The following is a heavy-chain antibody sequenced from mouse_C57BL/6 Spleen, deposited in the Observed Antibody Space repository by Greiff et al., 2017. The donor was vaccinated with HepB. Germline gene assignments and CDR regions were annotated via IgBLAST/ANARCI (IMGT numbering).Heavy chain of an antibody. Sequence: VPLQQPGAELVMPGASVKLSCKASGYTFTSYWMHWVKQRPGQGLEWIGEIDPSDSYTNYNQKFKGKSTLTVDKSSRPAYMQLSSLTSEDSAVYYCARSYDGYLDYWGQGTTLTVSS. CDR3: ARSYDGYLDY. D-gene: IGHD2-3*01. V-gene: IGHV1-69*01. J-gene: IGHJ2*01. CDR1: GYTFTSYW. CDR2: IDPSDSYT.